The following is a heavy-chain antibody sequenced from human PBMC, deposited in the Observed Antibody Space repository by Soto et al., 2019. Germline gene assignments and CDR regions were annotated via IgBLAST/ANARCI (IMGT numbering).Heavy chain of an antibody. D-gene: IGHD6-19*01. CDR3: ARAYSSGWYYYGMDV. V-gene: IGHV3-30-3*01. CDR2: ISYDGSNK. Sequence: QVQLVESGGGVVQPGRSLRLSCAASGFTFSSYAMHWVRQAPGKGLEWVAVISYDGSNKYYADSVKGRFTISRDNSXXTLYLQMNSLRAEDTAVYYCARAYSSGWYYYGMDVWGQGTTVTVSS. CDR1: GFTFSSYA. J-gene: IGHJ6*02.